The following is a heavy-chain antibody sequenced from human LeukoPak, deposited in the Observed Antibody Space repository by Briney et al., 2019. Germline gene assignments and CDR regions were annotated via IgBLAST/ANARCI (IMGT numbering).Heavy chain of an antibody. D-gene: IGHD6-19*01. J-gene: IGHJ4*02. CDR3: ARDPWGAVAGESFDY. Sequence: GGSLRLSCAASGFTFTNYEMNWVRQAPGKGLEWVSYISNSGSIIYYADSVKGRFTISRDNAKNSLYLQLNSLRAEDTAVYYCARDPWGAVAGESFDYWGQGTLVTVSS. V-gene: IGHV3-48*03. CDR1: GFTFTNYE. CDR2: ISNSGSII.